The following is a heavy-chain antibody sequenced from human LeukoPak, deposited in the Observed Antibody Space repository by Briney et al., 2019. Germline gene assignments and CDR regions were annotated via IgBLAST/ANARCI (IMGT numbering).Heavy chain of an antibody. CDR3: ARVPRGYYDSSGQYYFDY. CDR2: IYYSGST. CDR1: GGSISSYY. D-gene: IGHD3-22*01. V-gene: IGHV4-59*01. Sequence: PSETLSLTCTVSGGSISSYYWSWVRQPPGKGLEWIGYIYYSGSTNYNPSLKSRVTISVDTSKNQFSLKLSSVTAADTAVYYCARVPRGYYDSSGQYYFDYWGQGTLVTVSS. J-gene: IGHJ4*02.